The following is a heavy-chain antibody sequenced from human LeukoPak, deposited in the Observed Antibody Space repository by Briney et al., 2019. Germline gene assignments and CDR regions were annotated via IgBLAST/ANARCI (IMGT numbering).Heavy chain of an antibody. D-gene: IGHD3-10*01. CDR3: AREAVVRGVILRYYYYYMDV. Sequence: PSQTLSLTCTVSGGSISSGSYYWSWIRQPAGKGLEWIGRIYTSGSTNYNPSLKSRVTISVDTSKNQFSLKLSSVTAADTAVYYCAREAVVRGVILRYYYYYMDVWGKGTTVTISS. J-gene: IGHJ6*03. CDR2: IYTSGST. CDR1: GGSISSGSYY. V-gene: IGHV4-61*02.